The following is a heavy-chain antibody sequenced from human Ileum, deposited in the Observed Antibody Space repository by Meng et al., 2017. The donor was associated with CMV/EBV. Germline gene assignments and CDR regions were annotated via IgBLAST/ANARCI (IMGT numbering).Heavy chain of an antibody. D-gene: IGHD4-11*01. CDR2: ISGSGST. CDR3: ATYSKDSLDI. V-gene: IGHV3-23*01. Sequence: GGSLRLSCTASGFTFSSFAMIWVRQAPGKELEWVSSISGSGSTFYADSVKGRFTISRDNSMNTVSVQMSSLRAEDTAVYYCATYSKDSLDIWGQGTMVTVSS. J-gene: IGHJ3*02. CDR1: GFTFSSFA.